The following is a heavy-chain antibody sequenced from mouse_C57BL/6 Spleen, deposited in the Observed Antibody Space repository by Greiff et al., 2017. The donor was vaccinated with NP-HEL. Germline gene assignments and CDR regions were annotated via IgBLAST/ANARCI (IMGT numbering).Heavy chain of an antibody. CDR3: ARFPSSSYWYFDV. J-gene: IGHJ1*03. V-gene: IGHV1-26*01. CDR1: GYTFTDYY. Sequence: EVQLQQSGPELVKPGASVKISCKASGYTFTDYYMNWVKQSHGKSLEWIGDINPNNGGTSYNQKFKGKATLTVDKSSSTAYMELRSLTSEDSTVYYCARFPSSSYWYFDVWGTGTTVTVSS. D-gene: IGHD1-1*01. CDR2: INPNNGGT.